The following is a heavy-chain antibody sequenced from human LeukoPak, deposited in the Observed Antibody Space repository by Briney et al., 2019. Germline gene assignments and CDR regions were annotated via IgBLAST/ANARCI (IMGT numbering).Heavy chain of an antibody. Sequence: ASVKVSCKASGYTFTSYGISWVRQAPGQGLEWMGWISAYNGNTNYAQKLQGRVTITRDTSASTAYMELSSLRSEDTAVYYCARDPGLGYSGYDSGFDAFDIWGQGTMVTVSS. J-gene: IGHJ3*02. V-gene: IGHV1-18*01. CDR1: GYTFTSYG. CDR3: ARDPGLGYSGYDSGFDAFDI. D-gene: IGHD5-12*01. CDR2: ISAYNGNT.